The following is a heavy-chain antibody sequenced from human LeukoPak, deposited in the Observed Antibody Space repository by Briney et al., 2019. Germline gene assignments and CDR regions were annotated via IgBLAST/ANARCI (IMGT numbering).Heavy chain of an antibody. Sequence: SETLSLTCSVSGDSISIYYWSWIRQPPGKGLEWIGYIYNSGSTNYNPSLKSRVTISVDTSKNQFSLKLTSVTAADTAVYYCARINSSSDAFDIWGQGTMVTVSS. CDR2: IYNSGST. D-gene: IGHD6-6*01. J-gene: IGHJ3*02. CDR1: GDSISIYY. V-gene: IGHV4-59*01. CDR3: ARINSSSDAFDI.